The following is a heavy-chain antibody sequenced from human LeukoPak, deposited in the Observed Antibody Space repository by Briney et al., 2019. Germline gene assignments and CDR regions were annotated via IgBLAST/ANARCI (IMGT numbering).Heavy chain of an antibody. V-gene: IGHV3-30*02. CDR1: GFTFSSYA. J-gene: IGHJ6*03. Sequence: SGGSLRLSWAASGFTFSSYAMHGVRQAPGKGLEWVAFIRYDGSNKYYADSVKGRFTISRDNSKNTLYLQMNSLRAEDTAVYYCAKIRPSCSGGSCYYYYYSYMDVWGKGTTVTISS. CDR3: AKIRPSCSGGSCYYYYYSYMDV. CDR2: IRYDGSNK. D-gene: IGHD2-15*01.